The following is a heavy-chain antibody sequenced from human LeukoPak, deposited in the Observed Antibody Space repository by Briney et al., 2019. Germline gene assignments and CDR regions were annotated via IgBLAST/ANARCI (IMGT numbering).Heavy chain of an antibody. J-gene: IGHJ4*02. Sequence: GDSLRLSWAASGFTFSSHAIRSVRQAPGKWLEWVSAIGGSGGSTYYADPVKGRFTISRDNSKNTLYLQMNGLRAEDTAVYYCATLGPFTIFGVGSPDYWGQGTLVTVSS. V-gene: IGHV3-23*01. D-gene: IGHD3-3*01. CDR2: IGGSGGST. CDR1: GFTFSSHA. CDR3: ATLGPFTIFGVGSPDY.